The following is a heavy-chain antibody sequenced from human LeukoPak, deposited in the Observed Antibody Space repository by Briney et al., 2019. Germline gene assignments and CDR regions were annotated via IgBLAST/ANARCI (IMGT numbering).Heavy chain of an antibody. V-gene: IGHV1-2*02. J-gene: IGHJ3*01. CDR3: AQSIAVPRIPTFDV. CDR2: INPNSGGT. Sequence: GGSLRLSCAASGFTFSSYAMSWVRQAPGKGLEWVGWINPNSGGTNYAQKFQGRVTLTRDTSAGTAYMDLSSLRSDDTAVYYCAQSIAVPRIPTFDVWGQGTVVAVSS. D-gene: IGHD6-19*01. CDR1: GFTFSSYA.